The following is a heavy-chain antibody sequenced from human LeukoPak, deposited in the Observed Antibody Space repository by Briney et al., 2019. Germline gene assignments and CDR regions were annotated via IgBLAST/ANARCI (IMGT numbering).Heavy chain of an antibody. D-gene: IGHD3-10*02. Sequence: GGSLRLSCAASGFTFSSYAIHWVRQAPGKGLEWVAVISYDGSNKYYADSVKGRFTISRDNAKNSLYLQMNSLRAEDTAVYYCAELGITMIGGVWGKGTTVTISS. CDR1: GFTFSSYA. V-gene: IGHV3-30*04. J-gene: IGHJ6*04. CDR2: ISYDGSNK. CDR3: AELGITMIGGV.